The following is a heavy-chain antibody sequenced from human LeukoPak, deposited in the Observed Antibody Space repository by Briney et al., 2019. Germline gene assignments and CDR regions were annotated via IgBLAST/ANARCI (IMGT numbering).Heavy chain of an antibody. CDR2: INMDEVGT. D-gene: IGHD2-15*01. Sequence: GRSLRLSCAASGFTVSIYWMDWARQAPGKWRVWVSRINMDEVGTVYADSVTVRFTISRDNAKTTLYLKMNSLRAEDTAVYYCARVSCSGGSCYSAYYFDYWGQGTLVTVSS. V-gene: IGHV3-74*01. J-gene: IGHJ4*02. CDR3: ARVSCSGGSCYSAYYFDY. CDR1: GFTVSIYW.